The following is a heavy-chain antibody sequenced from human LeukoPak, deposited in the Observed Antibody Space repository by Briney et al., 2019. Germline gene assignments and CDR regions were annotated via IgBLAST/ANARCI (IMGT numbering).Heavy chain of an antibody. D-gene: IGHD1-1*01. V-gene: IGHV3-48*03. Sequence: GGSLRLSCAASGFTFSSYEMNWVRQAPGKGLEWVSYISSSGSTIYYADSVKGRFTISRDNAKNSLYLQMDSLRAEDTAVYYCARDTTPSYTGIFDYWGQGILVTVSS. CDR2: ISSSGSTI. J-gene: IGHJ4*02. CDR3: ARDTTPSYTGIFDY. CDR1: GFTFSSYE.